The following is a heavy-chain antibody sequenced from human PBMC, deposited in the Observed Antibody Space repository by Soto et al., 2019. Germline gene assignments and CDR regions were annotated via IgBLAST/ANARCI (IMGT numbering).Heavy chain of an antibody. D-gene: IGHD6-19*01. J-gene: IGHJ4*02. V-gene: IGHV3-23*01. CDR2: ISGSGGST. Sequence: GGSLRLYCVASGFTFSSYAMSWVRQAPGKGLEWVSAISGSGGSTYYADSVKGRFTISRDNSKNTLYLQMNSLRAEDTAVYYCAKLWSSGWYSYDYWGQGTLVTVSS. CDR3: AKLWSSGWYSYDY. CDR1: GFTFSSYA.